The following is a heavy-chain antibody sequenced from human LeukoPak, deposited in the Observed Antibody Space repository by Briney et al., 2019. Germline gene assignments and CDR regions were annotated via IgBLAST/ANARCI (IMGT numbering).Heavy chain of an antibody. CDR2: IYHSGST. D-gene: IGHD3-16*01. V-gene: IGHV4-38-2*02. J-gene: IGHJ4*02. Sequence: SETLSLTCTVSGYSISSGYYWGWIRQPPGKGLEWIGSIYHSGSTYYNPSLKSRVTISVDTSKNQFSLKLSSVTAADTAVYYCASGSTYDNDYWGQGTLVTVSS. CDR3: ASGSTYDNDY. CDR1: GYSISSGYY.